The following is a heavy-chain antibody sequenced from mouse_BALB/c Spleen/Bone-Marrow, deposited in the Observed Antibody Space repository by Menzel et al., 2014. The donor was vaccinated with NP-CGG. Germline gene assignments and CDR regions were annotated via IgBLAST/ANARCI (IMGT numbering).Heavy chain of an antibody. CDR3: ARQGYYGKGDY. J-gene: IGHJ2*01. V-gene: IGHV4-1*02. CDR1: GFDFSRYW. CDR2: TNPDSSTI. Sequence: EVQRVESGGGLVQPGGSLKLSCAASGFDFSRYWMSWVRQAPGKGLEWIGETNPDSSTINYTPSLKDKFIISRDNAKNTLYLQMSKVRSEDTALYYCARQGYYGKGDYWGQGTTLTVSS. D-gene: IGHD2-1*01.